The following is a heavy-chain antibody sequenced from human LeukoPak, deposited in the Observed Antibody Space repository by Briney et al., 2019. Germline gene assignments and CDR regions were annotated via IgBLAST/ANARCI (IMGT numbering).Heavy chain of an antibody. CDR1: GFAFSSYW. CDR2: LYSVGGT. CDR3: ASGRCSSITCSTGNYYGMDV. V-gene: IGHV3-66*01. Sequence: GGSLRLSCAASGFAFSSYWMQWVRQAPGKGLEWVSLLYSVGGTFYADSVKDRFTVSRDNSKNTVYLQMNSLRAEDTAVYYCASGRCSSITCSTGNYYGMDVWGQGTTVTVSS. D-gene: IGHD2-2*02. J-gene: IGHJ6*02.